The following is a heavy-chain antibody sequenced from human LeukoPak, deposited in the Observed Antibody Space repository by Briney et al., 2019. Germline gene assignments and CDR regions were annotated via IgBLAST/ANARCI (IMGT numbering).Heavy chain of an antibody. J-gene: IGHJ4*02. CDR3: AKSYGDYLGYFDS. D-gene: IGHD4-17*01. Sequence: GGSLRLSCAASGFTFSSYAMSWVRQAPGKGLEWVSAIASGGGNTYYADSVKGRFTISRDNSKSTLYLQMNTLRAEDTAVYYCAKSYGDYLGYFDSWGQGTLVTVSS. CDR1: GFTFSSYA. V-gene: IGHV3-23*01. CDR2: IASGGGNT.